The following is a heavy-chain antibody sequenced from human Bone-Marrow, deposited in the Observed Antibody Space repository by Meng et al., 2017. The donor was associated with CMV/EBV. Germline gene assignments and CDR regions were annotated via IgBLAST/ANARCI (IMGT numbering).Heavy chain of an antibody. Sequence: CKDSGYTFTGYYMHWVRQAPGKGLEWMGWINPNSGGTNYAQKFQGRVTMTRDTSISTAYMELSRLRSDDTAVYYCARASGSYAWFDPWGQGTLVTVSS. J-gene: IGHJ5*02. CDR1: GYTFTGYY. CDR3: ARASGSYAWFDP. D-gene: IGHD1-26*01. CDR2: INPNSGGT. V-gene: IGHV1-2*02.